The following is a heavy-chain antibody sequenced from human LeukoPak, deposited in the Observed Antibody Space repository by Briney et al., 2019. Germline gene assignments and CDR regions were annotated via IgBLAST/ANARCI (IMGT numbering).Heavy chain of an antibody. Sequence: GGSLRLSCAASGFTVSSNYMSWVRQAPGKGLEWVSYISSSGSTIYYADSVKGRFTISRDNAKNSLYLQMNSLRAEDTAVYYCARSRWLQLDFDYWGQGTLVTVSS. V-gene: IGHV3-11*04. D-gene: IGHD5-24*01. CDR1: GFTVSSNY. CDR3: ARSRWLQLDFDY. J-gene: IGHJ4*02. CDR2: ISSSGSTI.